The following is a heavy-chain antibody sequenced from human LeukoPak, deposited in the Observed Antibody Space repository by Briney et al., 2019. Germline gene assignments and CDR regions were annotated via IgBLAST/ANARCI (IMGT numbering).Heavy chain of an antibody. CDR2: IRQDESEK. V-gene: IGHV3-7*01. CDR1: GFTFSSDW. D-gene: IGHD3-22*01. CDR3: ARAAATHYDSSGYYPDAFDI. J-gene: IGHJ3*02. Sequence: GGSLRLSCAASGFTFSSDWMSWVRQAPGKGLEWVANIRQDESEKYYVDSVKGRFTISRDNAKNSLYLQMNSLRAEDTAVYYCARAAATHYDSSGYYPDAFDIWGQGTMVTVSS.